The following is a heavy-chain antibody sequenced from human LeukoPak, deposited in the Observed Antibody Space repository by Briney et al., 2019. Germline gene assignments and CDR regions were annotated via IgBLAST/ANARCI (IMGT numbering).Heavy chain of an antibody. J-gene: IGHJ5*02. CDR3: ARVAAAGLSRFNP. CDR2: IYYSGTAY. CDR1: GGSISSTDYY. D-gene: IGHD6-13*01. V-gene: IGHV4-39*01. Sequence: SETLSLTCTVSGGSISSTDYYWGWIRQPPGKGLQWIGSIYYSGTAYYYTPSLKSRVTISVDTSKTQFSLKLSSVTAADTAVYFCARVAAAGLSRFNPWGQGTLVTVSS.